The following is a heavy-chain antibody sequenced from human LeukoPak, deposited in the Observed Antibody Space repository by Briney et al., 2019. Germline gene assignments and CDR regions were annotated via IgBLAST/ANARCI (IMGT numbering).Heavy chain of an antibody. CDR1: GFTVSSNY. D-gene: IGHD6-19*01. CDR3: AKDLQPGIAVAGPGEDY. V-gene: IGHV3-53*01. Sequence: GGSLRLSCAASGFTVSSNYMSRVRQAPGKGLEWVSVIYSCGSTYYADSVKGRFTISRDNSKNTLYLQMNSLRAEDTAVYYCAKDLQPGIAVAGPGEDYWGQGTLVTVSS. J-gene: IGHJ4*02. CDR2: IYSCGST.